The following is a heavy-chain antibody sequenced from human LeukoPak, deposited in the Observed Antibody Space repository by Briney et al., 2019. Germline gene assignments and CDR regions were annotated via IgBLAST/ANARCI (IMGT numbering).Heavy chain of an antibody. CDR2: IYYSGST. J-gene: IGHJ1*01. CDR3: AATYSDFWSEEGN. D-gene: IGHD3-3*01. CDR1: GGSISSSSYY. V-gene: IGHV4-39*01. Sequence: PSETLSLTCTVSGGSISSSSYYWGWIRPPPGKGLEWIRSIYYSGSTYYNPSLKRRVTISVDTSKNQFSLKLRSVTAAVSVVFFCAATYSDFWSEEGNWGQGTVVTVSS.